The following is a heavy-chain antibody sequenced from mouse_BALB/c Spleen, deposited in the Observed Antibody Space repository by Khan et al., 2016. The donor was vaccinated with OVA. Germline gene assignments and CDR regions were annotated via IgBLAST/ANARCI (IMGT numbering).Heavy chain of an antibody. J-gene: IGHJ3*01. CDR1: GFSLTTYG. CDR3: ARNSYMYDFTY. V-gene: IGHV2-2*01. CDR2: IRSGGNT. Sequence: QVQLKQSGPGLVRPSQTLSITCTVSGFSLTTYGVHWVRQSPGKGLEWLGVIRSGGNTDYNADFISRLSITTENSKSHVSFKMNSQEAANTARYYCARNSYMYDFTYWGQGTLVTVSA. D-gene: IGHD2-14*01.